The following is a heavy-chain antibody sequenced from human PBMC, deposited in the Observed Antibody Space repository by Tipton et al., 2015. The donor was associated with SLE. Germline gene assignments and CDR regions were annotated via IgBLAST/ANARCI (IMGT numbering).Heavy chain of an antibody. Sequence: TLSLTCAVYGGSFSGYYWSWIRQPPGKGLEWIGEINHSGSTNYNPSLKSRVTISVDTSKNQFSLKLSSVTAADTAVYYCAIDRSYRLGRGAFDIWGQGTKVTVSS. D-gene: IGHD7-27*01. J-gene: IGHJ3*02. CDR2: INHSGST. CDR3: AIDRSYRLGRGAFDI. CDR1: GGSFSGYY. V-gene: IGHV4-34*01.